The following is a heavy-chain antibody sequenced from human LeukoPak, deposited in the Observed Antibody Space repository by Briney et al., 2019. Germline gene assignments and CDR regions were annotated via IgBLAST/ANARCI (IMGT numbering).Heavy chain of an antibody. V-gene: IGHV1-24*01. D-gene: IGHD3-22*01. CDR3: ATSYKYYDSSGYMY. Sequence: ASVKVSCKTSGGTFSKYTISWVRQAPGKGLEWMGGFDPEDGETIYAQKFQGRVTMTEDTSTDTAYMELSSLRSEDTAVYYCATSYKYYDSSGYMYWGQGTLVTVSS. J-gene: IGHJ4*02. CDR2: FDPEDGET. CDR1: GGTFSKYT.